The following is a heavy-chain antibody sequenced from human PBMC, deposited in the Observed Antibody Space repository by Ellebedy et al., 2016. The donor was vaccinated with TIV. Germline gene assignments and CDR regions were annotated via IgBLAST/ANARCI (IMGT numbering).Heavy chain of an antibody. J-gene: IGHJ6*02. CDR3: AKDNSGTYYYYGMDV. D-gene: IGHD1-26*01. Sequence: GESLKISCAASGFSVADSNMTWVRQAPGKGLEWVSTLYRGGDTYYADSVKDRFTISRDNSKSTLYLQMRSLRTEDTAVYYCAKDNSGTYYYYGMDVWGQGTTVTVSS. CDR2: LYRGGDT. V-gene: IGHV3-53*05. CDR1: GFSVADSN.